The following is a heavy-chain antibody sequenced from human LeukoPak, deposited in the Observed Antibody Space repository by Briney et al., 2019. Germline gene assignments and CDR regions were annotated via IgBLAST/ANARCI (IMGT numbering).Heavy chain of an antibody. CDR2: ISGSRGST. CDR1: GFTFSSYA. Sequence: GGSLRLYCAASGFTFSSYAMSWVRQAPGKGLEWVSAISGSRGSTYYADSVKGRFTISRDNSKNTLYLQMNSLRAEDTAVYYFAKDASSVAGPHDYWGQGTLVTVSS. CDR3: AKDASSVAGPHDY. V-gene: IGHV3-23*01. D-gene: IGHD6-19*01. J-gene: IGHJ4*02.